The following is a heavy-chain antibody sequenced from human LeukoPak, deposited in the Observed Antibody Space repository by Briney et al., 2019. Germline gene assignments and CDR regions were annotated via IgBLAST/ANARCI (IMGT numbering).Heavy chain of an antibody. V-gene: IGHV4-39*07. CDR3: ARGPRFIPARNWFDP. D-gene: IGHD2-21*01. CDR1: GGSISSSSYY. CDR2: IYYSGST. J-gene: IGHJ5*02. Sequence: SETLSLTCTVSGGSISSSSYYWGWIRQPPGKGLEWIGSIYYSGSTYYNPSLKSRVTISVDTFKNQFSLKLSSVTAADTAVYYCARGPRFIPARNWFDPWGQGTLVTVSS.